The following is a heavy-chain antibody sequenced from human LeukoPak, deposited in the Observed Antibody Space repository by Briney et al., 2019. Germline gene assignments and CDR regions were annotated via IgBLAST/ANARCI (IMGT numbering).Heavy chain of an antibody. CDR1: GFTFSSYA. J-gene: IGHJ6*03. D-gene: IGHD2-2*01. CDR2: ISGSGGST. Sequence: PGGSLRLSCAASGFTFSSYAMSWVRQAPGKGLEWVSAISGSGGSTYYADSVKGRFTISRDNSKNTLYLQMNSLRAEDTAVYYCARQDDIVVVAYYMDVWGKGTTVTVSS. V-gene: IGHV3-23*01. CDR3: ARQDDIVVVAYYMDV.